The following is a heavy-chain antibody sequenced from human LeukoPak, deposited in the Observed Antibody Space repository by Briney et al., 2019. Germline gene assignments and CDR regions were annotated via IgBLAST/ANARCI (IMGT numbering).Heavy chain of an antibody. CDR3: ARGGQEFDS. CDR1: GYSFSTYY. J-gene: IGHJ5*01. V-gene: IGHV1-46*01. CDR2: INPTGGST. Sequence: GASVTVSCKASGYSFSTYYIHWVRQAPGQGLEWMGIINPTGGSTTYAQKFQGRVTMTRDTSTSTVYMELSSLRSEDTAVYYCARGGQEFDSWGQGTLVTVSA.